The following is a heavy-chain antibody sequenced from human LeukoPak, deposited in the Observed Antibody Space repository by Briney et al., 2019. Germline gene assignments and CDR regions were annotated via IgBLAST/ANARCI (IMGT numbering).Heavy chain of an antibody. J-gene: IGHJ3*02. CDR2: ISGSGGST. Sequence: GGSLRLSCAASGFTFSSYAMSWVRQAPGKGLEWVSAISGSGGSTYYADSVKGRFTISRDDSKNTLYLQMNSLKTEDTAVYYCTTDGSWEDAFDIWGQGTMVTVSS. CDR3: TTDGSWEDAFDI. D-gene: IGHD2-15*01. V-gene: IGHV3-23*01. CDR1: GFTFSSYA.